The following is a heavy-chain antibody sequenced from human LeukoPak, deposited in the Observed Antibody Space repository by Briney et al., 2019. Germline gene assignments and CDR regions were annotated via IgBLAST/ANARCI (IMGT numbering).Heavy chain of an antibody. Sequence: PGGSLRLSCAASGFTFSSYAMSWVRQAPGKGLEWVSAISGSGGSTYHADSVKGRFTISRDNSKNTLYLQMNSLRAEDTAVYYCAKDYYDSSGYSQVLDYWGQGTLVTVSS. CDR3: AKDYYDSSGYSQVLDY. J-gene: IGHJ4*02. D-gene: IGHD3-22*01. CDR1: GFTFSSYA. V-gene: IGHV3-23*01. CDR2: ISGSGGST.